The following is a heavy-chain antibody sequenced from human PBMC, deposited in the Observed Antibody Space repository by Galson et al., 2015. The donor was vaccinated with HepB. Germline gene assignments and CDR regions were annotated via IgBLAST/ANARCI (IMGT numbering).Heavy chain of an antibody. Sequence: SLRLSCAASGFSFVTYPMSWVRQAPGKGLEWVSTISDSGYATYYADSVRGRFTISRDNSKSTLYLQMSSLRADDTAVYYCAKRADSSTAPRFDYWGQGSLVTVSS. CDR3: AKRADSSTAPRFDY. CDR2: ISDSGYAT. D-gene: IGHD6-13*01. CDR1: GFSFVTYP. V-gene: IGHV3-23*01. J-gene: IGHJ4*02.